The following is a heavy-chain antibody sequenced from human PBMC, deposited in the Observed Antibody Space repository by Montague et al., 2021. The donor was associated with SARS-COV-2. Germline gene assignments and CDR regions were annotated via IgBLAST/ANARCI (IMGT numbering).Heavy chain of an antibody. D-gene: IGHD3-10*01. CDR1: GLSFSSYG. J-gene: IGHJ4*02. CDR2: IWYDGSNK. V-gene: IGHV3-33*01. CDR3: ARDPTYGSGSFQSGFFDY. Sequence: SLRLSCAASGLSFSSYGMHWVRQAPGKGLEWVAVIWYDGSNKYYVDSVKGRFTISRDNSKNTLYLQMNSLRAEDTAVYYCARDPTYGSGSFQSGFFDYWGQGTLVTVSS.